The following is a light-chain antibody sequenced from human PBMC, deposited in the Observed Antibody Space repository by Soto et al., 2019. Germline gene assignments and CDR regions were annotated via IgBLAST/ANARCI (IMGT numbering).Light chain of an antibody. Sequence: DVVMTRSPLSLPVALVQPACISCISSQIPLYSDGNTYLSWFQQRPGQSPRRLIYKVSNRDSGVPDRFSGSGSGTDFALKISRVEAEDVGVYYCMQGTHWPITFGQGTRLEIK. J-gene: IGKJ5*01. CDR2: KVS. CDR1: QIPLYSDGNTY. V-gene: IGKV2-30*01. CDR3: MQGTHWPIT.